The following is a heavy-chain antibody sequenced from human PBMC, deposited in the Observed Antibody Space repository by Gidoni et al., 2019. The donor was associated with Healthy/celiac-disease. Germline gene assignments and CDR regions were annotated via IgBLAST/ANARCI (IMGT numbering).Heavy chain of an antibody. Sequence: QVQLVQSGAEVKKPGASVKVSCKASGYTFTSSEINWVRQATGQGLEWMGWMNPNSGNTGYAQKFQGRVTMTRITSISTAYMELSSLRSEDTAVYYCARDLNIVLLYYYYYGMDVWGQGTTVTVSS. D-gene: IGHD2-15*01. CDR1: GYTFTSSE. V-gene: IGHV1-8*01. CDR2: MNPNSGNT. CDR3: ARDLNIVLLYYYYYGMDV. J-gene: IGHJ6*02.